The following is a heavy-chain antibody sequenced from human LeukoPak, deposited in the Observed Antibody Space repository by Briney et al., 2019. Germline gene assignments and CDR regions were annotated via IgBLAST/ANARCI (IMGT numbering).Heavy chain of an antibody. D-gene: IGHD2-2*01. CDR2: IYPGDPDT. CDR1: GYSFTSYW. CDR3: ARPIQSKYQLPHY. J-gene: IGHJ4*02. V-gene: IGHV5-51*01. Sequence: GESLKISCKGSGYSFTSYWIGWVRQMPGKGLEWMGIIYPGDPDTRYSPSFQGQVTISADKSISTAYLQWSSLKASDTAMYYCARPIQSKYQLPHYWGQGTLVTVSS.